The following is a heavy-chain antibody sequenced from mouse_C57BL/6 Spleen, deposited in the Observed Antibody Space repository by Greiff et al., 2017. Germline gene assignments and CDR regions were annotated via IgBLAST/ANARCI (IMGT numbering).Heavy chain of an antibody. CDR2: IDPSDSST. CDR3: ARSPYGAWFAY. D-gene: IGHD1-1*02. J-gene: IGHJ3*01. V-gene: IGHV1-50*01. CDR1: GYTFTSYW. Sequence: QVQLQQPGAELVKPGASVKLSCKASGYTFTSYWMQWVKQRPGQGLEWIGEIDPSDSSTNYNQKFKGKATLTVDTSSSTAYMQLSSLTSEDSAVYYCARSPYGAWFAYWGQGTLVTVSA.